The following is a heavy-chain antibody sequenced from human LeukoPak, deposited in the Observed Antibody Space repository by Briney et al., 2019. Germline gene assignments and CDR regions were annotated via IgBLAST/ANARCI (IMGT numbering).Heavy chain of an antibody. J-gene: IGHJ1*01. CDR3: ARLGGSYFLQH. D-gene: IGHD1-26*01. V-gene: IGHV4-39*01. CDR2: IYASGSS. CDR1: DDSLISSFYS. Sequence: SETLSLTCTVSDDSLISSFYSWGWVRQPPGKGLDWIASIYASGSSYYNPSLESRVTISVDTSKKQFSLKVKSVTAADTAVYYFARLGGSYFLQHCGQGTLVTVSS.